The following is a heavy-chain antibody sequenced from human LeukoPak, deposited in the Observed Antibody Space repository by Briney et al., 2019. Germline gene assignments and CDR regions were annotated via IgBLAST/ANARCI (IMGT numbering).Heavy chain of an antibody. D-gene: IGHD6-13*01. CDR1: GFSFSSYW. Sequence: EPGGSLRLSCAASGFSFSSYWMHWVRQAPGKGLVCVSRINSDGSSTSYADSAKGRFTISRDNAKNALYLQMNSLRAEDTAVYYCARDIGGSSRWYTFDPWGQETLVTVSS. V-gene: IGHV3-74*01. CDR2: INSDGSST. CDR3: ARDIGGSSRWYTFDP. J-gene: IGHJ5*02.